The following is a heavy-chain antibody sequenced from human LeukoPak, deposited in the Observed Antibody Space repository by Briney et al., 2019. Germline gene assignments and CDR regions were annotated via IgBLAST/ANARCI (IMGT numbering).Heavy chain of an antibody. V-gene: IGHV4-59*12. CDR1: GGSISSYY. Sequence: PSETLSLTCTVSGGSISSYYWSWIRQPPGKGLEWIGYIYYSGSTNYNPSLKSRVTISVDTSKNQFSLKLSSVTAADTAVYYCARTRGLQKRYDYWGQGTLVTVSS. CDR3: ARTRGLQKRYDY. J-gene: IGHJ4*02. D-gene: IGHD4-11*01. CDR2: IYYSGST.